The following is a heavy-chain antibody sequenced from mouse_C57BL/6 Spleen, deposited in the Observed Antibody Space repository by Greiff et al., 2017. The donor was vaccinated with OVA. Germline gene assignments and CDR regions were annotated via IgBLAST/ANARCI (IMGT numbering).Heavy chain of an antibody. Sequence: VQVVESGAELARPGASVKLSCKASGYTFTSYGISWVKQRTGQGLEWIGEIYPRSGNTYYNEKFKGKATLTADKSSSTAYMELRSLTSEDSAVYFCARSSIYYDYGGYWGQGTTLTVSS. J-gene: IGHJ2*01. CDR2: IYPRSGNT. CDR3: ARSSIYYDYGGY. CDR1: GYTFTSYG. D-gene: IGHD2-4*01. V-gene: IGHV1-81*01.